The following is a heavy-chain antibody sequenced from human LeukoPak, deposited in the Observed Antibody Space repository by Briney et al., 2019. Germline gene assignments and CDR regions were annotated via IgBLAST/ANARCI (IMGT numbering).Heavy chain of an antibody. V-gene: IGHV5-51*01. Sequence: HGESLKISCKGSGYSFSRYWIGWVRQMPGKGLEWMGIIYPSDSDTGYSPSFQGQVTISADKSISTAYLQWSSLKASDTAMYYCARRRRDGYNYVDYWGQGTLVTVSS. CDR3: ARRRRDGYNYVDY. J-gene: IGHJ4*02. D-gene: IGHD5-24*01. CDR2: IYPSDSDT. CDR1: GYSFSRYW.